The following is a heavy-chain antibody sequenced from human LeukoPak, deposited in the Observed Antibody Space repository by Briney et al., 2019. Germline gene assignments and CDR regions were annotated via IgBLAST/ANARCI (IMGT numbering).Heavy chain of an antibody. D-gene: IGHD6-19*01. CDR2: INPSGGST. V-gene: IGHV1-46*01. CDR1: GYTFTSYY. CDR3: ARAHPQWPTSYYYYGMDV. Sequence: EASVKVSCKASGYTFTSYYMHWVRQAPGQGLEWMGIINPSGGSTSYAQKFQGRVTMTRDTSTSTVYMELSSLRSEDTAVYYCARAHPQWPTSYYYYGMDVWGQGTTVTVSS. J-gene: IGHJ6*02.